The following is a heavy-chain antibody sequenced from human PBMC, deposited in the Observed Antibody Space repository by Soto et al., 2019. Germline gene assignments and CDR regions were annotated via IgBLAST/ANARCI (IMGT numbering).Heavy chain of an antibody. CDR3: ARVRVGGNRDFDF. D-gene: IGHD1-26*01. Sequence: PSETLSLTCLVSGYSISSGYYWGWIRQSPGKGLEWIGSVYYSGSTYYNPSLKSRVIISVDTSQNQFSLNLTSVTVADTAVYYCARVRVGGNRDFDFWGQGTLVTVSS. J-gene: IGHJ4*02. CDR1: GYSISSGYY. V-gene: IGHV4-38-2*02. CDR2: VYYSGST.